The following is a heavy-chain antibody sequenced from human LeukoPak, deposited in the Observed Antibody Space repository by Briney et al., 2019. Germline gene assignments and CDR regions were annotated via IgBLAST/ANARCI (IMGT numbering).Heavy chain of an antibody. J-gene: IGHJ4*02. CDR3: ARDVKLYYFDY. D-gene: IGHD1-1*01. CDR1: GFTFSSYG. CDR2: ISSSGSTI. V-gene: IGHV3-48*04. Sequence: GGSLRLSCAASGFTFSSYGMHWVRQAPGKGLEWVSYISSSGSTIYYADSVKGRFTISRDNAKNSLYLQMNSLRAEDTAVYYCARDVKLYYFDYWGQGTLVTVSS.